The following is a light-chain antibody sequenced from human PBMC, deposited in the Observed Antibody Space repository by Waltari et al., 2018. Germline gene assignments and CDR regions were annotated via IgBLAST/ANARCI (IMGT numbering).Light chain of an antibody. Sequence: QSALTQPPSTSGSPGQSVTISCTGTSSDIGGFNYVSWYQQHPGKAPKLLIFEVSERPSGVPDRFSAAKSCNTASLTVSGLQAEDEAHYYCSSYGGSNNLLFGGGTKLTVL. CDR3: SSYGGSNNLL. J-gene: IGLJ2*01. CDR2: EVS. V-gene: IGLV2-8*01. CDR1: SSDIGGFNY.